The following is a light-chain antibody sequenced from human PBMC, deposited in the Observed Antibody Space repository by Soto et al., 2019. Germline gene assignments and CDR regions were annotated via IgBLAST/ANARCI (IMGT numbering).Light chain of an antibody. J-gene: IGLJ1*01. Sequence: QSVLTQPPSVSGAPGQRVTISCTGNSSNIGAGYDVHWYQQLPGTVPKLMIYDVSKRPSGVPDRFSGSKSGNTASLTISGLQAEDEADYYCCSYAGSYTFDVFGTGTKVTVL. V-gene: IGLV1-40*01. CDR2: DVS. CDR1: SSNIGAGYD. CDR3: CSYAGSYTFDV.